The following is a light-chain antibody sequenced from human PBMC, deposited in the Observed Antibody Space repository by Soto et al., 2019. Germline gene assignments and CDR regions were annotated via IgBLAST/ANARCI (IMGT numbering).Light chain of an antibody. CDR1: QSVLYNSKNDSY. CDR2: WAS. V-gene: IGKV4-1*01. CDR3: QQYYSLPLT. Sequence: DIVMTKTPDSLAVSLGERATINCKSSQSVLYNSKNDSYLTWYQQKPGQSPKVLIYWASTRESGVPDRFSGSGSWTDFTLTIITLQAEDVAVYYCQQYYSLPLTFGQGTKVEIK. J-gene: IGKJ1*01.